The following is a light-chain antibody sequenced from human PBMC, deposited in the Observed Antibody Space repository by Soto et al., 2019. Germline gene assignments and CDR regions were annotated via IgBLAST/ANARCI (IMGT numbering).Light chain of an antibody. CDR3: QQYNSYLWT. V-gene: IGKV1-5*03. CDR1: QSISSW. CDR2: KAS. Sequence: DIPMTQSPSTLSASVGDSVIITCRGSQSISSWLAWYQQKPGKAPKLLIYKASTLETGVPSRFSGSGSGTKFTLTISSLQPDDFASYYCQQYNSYLWTFGQGTKVDIK. J-gene: IGKJ1*01.